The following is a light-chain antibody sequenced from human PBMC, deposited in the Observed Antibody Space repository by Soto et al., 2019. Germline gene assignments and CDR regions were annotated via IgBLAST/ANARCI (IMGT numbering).Light chain of an antibody. CDR2: AAS. Sequence: DIPMTQSPASLSASVGDRVTIACRASQSISSFLSWYQQKPGKAPKLLIYAASSLQSGVPSRFSGSGSGTDFTLTISSLQPEDFATYYCQQSYSTPRTFGQGTKLEIK. V-gene: IGKV1-39*01. CDR3: QQSYSTPRT. CDR1: QSISSF. J-gene: IGKJ2*01.